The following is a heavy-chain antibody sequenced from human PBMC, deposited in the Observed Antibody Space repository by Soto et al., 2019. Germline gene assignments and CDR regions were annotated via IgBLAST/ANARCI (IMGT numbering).Heavy chain of an antibody. CDR3: AKDRAMIVAGGMDV. V-gene: IGHV3-30*18. CDR2: ISYDGSNK. D-gene: IGHD3-22*01. J-gene: IGHJ6*02. Sequence: PGGSLRLSCAASGFTFSSYGMHWVRQAPGKGLEWVAVISYDGSNKYYADSVKRRFTISRDNSKNTLYLQMNSLRAEDTAVYYCAKDRAMIVAGGMDVWGQGTTVTVSS. CDR1: GFTFSSYG.